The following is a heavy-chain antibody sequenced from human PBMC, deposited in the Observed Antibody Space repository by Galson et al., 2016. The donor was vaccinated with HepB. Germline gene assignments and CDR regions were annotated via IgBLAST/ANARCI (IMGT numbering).Heavy chain of an antibody. CDR1: GYTFITYN. CDR2: LHPSVGTT. V-gene: IGHV1-46*01. Sequence: SVKVSCKASGYTFITYNMHWLRQAPGQGLEWMGMLHPSVGTTTHAQNFQGRVTMTWDTSTSTVYMELSSLRSDDSAVYFCARDAWGAESWGQGTLVTVSS. J-gene: IGHJ5*02. D-gene: IGHD3-16*01. CDR3: ARDAWGAES.